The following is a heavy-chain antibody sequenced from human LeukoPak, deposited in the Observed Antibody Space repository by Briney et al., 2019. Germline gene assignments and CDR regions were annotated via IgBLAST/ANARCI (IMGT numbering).Heavy chain of an antibody. V-gene: IGHV1-2*02. CDR1: GGTFSSYA. Sequence: ASVKVSRKASGGTFSSYAISWVRQAPGQGLEWMGWINPNSGGTNYAQKFQGRVTMTRDTSISTAYMELSRLRSDDTAVYYCARVPGRNSGNYPFDYWGQGTLVTVSS. CDR2: INPNSGGT. J-gene: IGHJ4*02. D-gene: IGHD1-26*01. CDR3: ARVPGRNSGNYPFDY.